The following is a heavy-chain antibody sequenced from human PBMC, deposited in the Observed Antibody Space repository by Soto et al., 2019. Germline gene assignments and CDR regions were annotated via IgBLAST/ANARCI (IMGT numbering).Heavy chain of an antibody. J-gene: IGHJ4*02. V-gene: IGHV3-23*01. CDR3: AAYADGSYRPPYDY. CDR2: IGPCSWNT. D-gene: IGHD2-2*01. Sequence: GGSVRLSCAASGFSFSTSVMAWVRRAPGKGLEWVSSIGPCSWNTFYADSVKGRFTIFRDNARATLYLQIHSLSVDDTATYYCAAYADGSYRPPYDYWGQGPLVSVSS. CDR1: GFSFSTSV.